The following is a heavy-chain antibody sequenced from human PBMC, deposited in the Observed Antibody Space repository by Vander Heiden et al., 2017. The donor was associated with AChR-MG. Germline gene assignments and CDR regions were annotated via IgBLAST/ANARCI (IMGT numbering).Heavy chain of an antibody. V-gene: IGHV2-5*02. CDR3: ARRENTGGTREKAYFDN. J-gene: IGHJ4*02. Sequence: QITLKESGPTLVKPTQTLTLTCTFSGFSLSSSGVGVGWVRQTPGKALEWLALINWDDDKRYNPSLKSRLTITKDTSKNQVVLTMTNMEPVDTATYYCARRENTGGTREKAYFDNWGQGTLVTVSS. D-gene: IGHD2-8*02. CDR1: GFSLSSSGVG. CDR2: INWDDDK.